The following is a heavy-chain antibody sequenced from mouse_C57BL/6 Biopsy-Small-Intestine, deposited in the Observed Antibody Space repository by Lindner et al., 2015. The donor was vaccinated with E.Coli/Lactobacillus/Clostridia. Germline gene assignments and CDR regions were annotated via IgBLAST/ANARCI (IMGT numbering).Heavy chain of an antibody. CDR1: GYTFTDYN. V-gene: IGHV1-18*01. D-gene: IGHD3-2*02. Sequence: VQLQESGPELVKPGASVKIPCKASGYTFTDYNMDWVKQSHGQSLEWIGDINPNNGGTIYNQKFKGKATLTADKSSSTAYMQLSSLTSEDSAVYFCARSGLQLSLRDYYYAMDYWGQGTSVTVSS. J-gene: IGHJ4*01. CDR3: ARSGLQLSLRDYYYAMDY. CDR2: INPNNGGT.